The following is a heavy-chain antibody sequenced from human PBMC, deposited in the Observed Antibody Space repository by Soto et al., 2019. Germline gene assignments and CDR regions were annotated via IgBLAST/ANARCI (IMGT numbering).Heavy chain of an antibody. CDR3: ARSSRFLGGWFDP. CDR1: GGSISSSNW. CDR2: IYHSGST. V-gene: IGHV4-4*02. D-gene: IGHD3-3*01. J-gene: IGHJ5*02. Sequence: QVQLQESGPGLVKPSGTLSLTCAVSGGSISSSNWWNWVRQPPGKGLEWIGEIYHSGSTNYNPARKSRVTISVVKSKNQFSLRLSSVTAADTAVYYCARSSRFLGGWFDPWGQGTLVIVSS.